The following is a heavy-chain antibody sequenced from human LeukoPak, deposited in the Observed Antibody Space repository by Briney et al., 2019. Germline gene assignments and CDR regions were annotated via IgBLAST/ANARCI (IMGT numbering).Heavy chain of an antibody. CDR1: GFTFSSYG. D-gene: IGHD6-19*01. CDR2: IRYDGSNK. CDR3: ARQGGSGWPPPPANYYYYYYMDV. Sequence: GGTLRLSCAASGFTFSSYGMHWVRQAPGKGLEWVAFIRYDGSNKYYADSVKGRFTISRDNSKNTLYLQMNSLRAEDTAVYYCARQGGSGWPPPPANYYYYYYMDVWGKGTTVTVSS. J-gene: IGHJ6*03. V-gene: IGHV3-30*02.